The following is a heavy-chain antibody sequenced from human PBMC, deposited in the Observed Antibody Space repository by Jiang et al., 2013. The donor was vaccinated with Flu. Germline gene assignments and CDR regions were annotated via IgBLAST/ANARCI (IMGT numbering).Heavy chain of an antibody. Sequence: PGLVKPSGTLSLTCAVSGGSMYSSSWWSWVRQPPGKGLEWIGEIFHSGSTNYNPSLKSRVTISVDKSKNQFSFKLTSVTAADTAVYYCARFRETVTTDDAFDIWGQGTMVTVSS. J-gene: IGHJ3*02. CDR3: ARFRETVTTDDAFDI. D-gene: IGHD4-17*01. CDR1: GGSMYSSSW. CDR2: IFHSGST. V-gene: IGHV4-4*02.